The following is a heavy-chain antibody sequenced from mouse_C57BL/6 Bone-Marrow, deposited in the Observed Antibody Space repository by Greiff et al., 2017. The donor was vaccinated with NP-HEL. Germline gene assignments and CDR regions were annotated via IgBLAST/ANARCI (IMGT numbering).Heavy chain of an antibody. D-gene: IGHD2-1*01. J-gene: IGHJ2*01. V-gene: IGHV1-4*01. Sequence: QVQLQQSGAELARPGASVKMSCKASGYTFTSYTMHWVKQRPGQGLEWIGYINPSSGYTKYNQKFKDKATLTADKSSSTAYMQLSSLTSEDSAVYYCAWHGNNYFDCWGQGATVTVSS. CDR3: AWHGNNYFDC. CDR1: GYTFTSYT. CDR2: INPSSGYT.